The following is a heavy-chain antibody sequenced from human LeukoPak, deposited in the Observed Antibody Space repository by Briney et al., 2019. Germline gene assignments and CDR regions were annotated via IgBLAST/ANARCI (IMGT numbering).Heavy chain of an antibody. CDR1: GFRFSSHV. D-gene: IGHD4-17*01. CDR3: AKKTADYVFVFDP. V-gene: IGHV3-33*06. J-gene: IGHJ5*02. Sequence: GGSLTLSCAASGFRFSSHVLHWVRQAPGKGLEWVADLLSDGTSKTYADSVKGRFTISRDNSKSTLYPQMEGLTVVDTAIYYCAKKTADYVFVFDPGDQGTLVTVSS. CDR2: LLSDGTSK.